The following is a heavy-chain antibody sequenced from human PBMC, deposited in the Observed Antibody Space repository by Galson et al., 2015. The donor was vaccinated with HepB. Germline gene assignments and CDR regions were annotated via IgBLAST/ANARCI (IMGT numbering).Heavy chain of an antibody. J-gene: IGHJ5*02. CDR3: ARVPYNGYWSQEKWFDP. Sequence: SLRLSCAASGFTFSDYYMSWIRQAPGKGLEWVSYITDRGSATYYADSAKGRFTISRDNAKNSLYLQLDSLRAEDTAVYYCARVPYNGYWSQEKWFDPWGQGTLVTVSS. V-gene: IGHV3-11*01. D-gene: IGHD2-8*02. CDR2: ITDRGSAT. CDR1: GFTFSDYY.